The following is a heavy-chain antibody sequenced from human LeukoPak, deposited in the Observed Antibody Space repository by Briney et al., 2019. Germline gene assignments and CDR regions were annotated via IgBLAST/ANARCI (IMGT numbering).Heavy chain of an antibody. Sequence: ETLSLTCTVSGGSISSYYWSWIRQPPGKGLEWVSVIYSGGSTYYADSVKGRFTISRDNSKNTLYLQMNSLRAEDTAVYYCARGGGGTPYYYMDVWGKGTTVTVSS. J-gene: IGHJ6*03. CDR1: GGSISSYY. D-gene: IGHD1/OR15-1a*01. CDR3: ARGGGGTPYYYMDV. CDR2: IYSGGST. V-gene: IGHV3-66*01.